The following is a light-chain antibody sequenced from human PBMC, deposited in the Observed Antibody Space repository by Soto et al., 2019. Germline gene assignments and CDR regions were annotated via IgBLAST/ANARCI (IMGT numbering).Light chain of an antibody. V-gene: IGLV2-23*02. J-gene: IGLJ1*01. CDR3: CSYAGSSSSI. CDR1: SSDVGTYNL. CDR2: EVT. Sequence: QSVLTQPASVSGSPGQSITISCSGTSSDVGTYNLVSWYQQYPGKAPRLMIYEVTKRSSGVSNRFSGSKSGNTASLTISGLQPEDEADYYCCSYAGSSSSIFGTGTKVTVL.